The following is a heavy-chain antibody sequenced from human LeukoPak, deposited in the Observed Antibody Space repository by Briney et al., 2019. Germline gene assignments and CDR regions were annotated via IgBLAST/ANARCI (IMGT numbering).Heavy chain of an antibody. V-gene: IGHV1-2*06. CDR3: ARDNGVGATTVWFDP. CDR1: GYTFTGHY. Sequence: GASVKVSCKASGYTFTGHYMHWVRQAPGQWLEWMGRIDPKSGDTNYAQKFQGRVTLTRDTSISTAYMELNRLRSDDTAVYYCARDNGVGATTVWFDPWGQGSLVTVSS. J-gene: IGHJ5*02. CDR2: IDPKSGDT. D-gene: IGHD1-26*01.